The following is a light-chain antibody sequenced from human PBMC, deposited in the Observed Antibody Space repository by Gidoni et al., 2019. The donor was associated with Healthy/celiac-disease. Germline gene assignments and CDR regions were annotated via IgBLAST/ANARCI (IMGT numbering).Light chain of an antibody. CDR2: AAS. J-gene: IGKJ3*01. V-gene: IGKV1-39*01. CDR1: QSISSY. Sequence: DIQMTQSPSSLSASVGDRVTITCRASQSISSYLNWYQQKPGKAPKLLIDAASSLQSGVPSRFSGSGSGTDFTLTISSLQPEDFATYYCQQSYSTPPELAFGPGTKVDIK. CDR3: QQSYSTPPELA.